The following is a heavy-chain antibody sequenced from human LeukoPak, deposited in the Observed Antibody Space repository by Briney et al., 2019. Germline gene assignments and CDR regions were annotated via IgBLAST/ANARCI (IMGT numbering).Heavy chain of an antibody. J-gene: IGHJ4*02. Sequence: ASVKVPCKASGGTFSSYAIGWVRQAPGQGLEWMGGIIPIFGTANYAQKFQGRVTITADESTSTAYMELSSLRSEDTAVYYCARDTAAPGESLVWGQGTLVTVSS. V-gene: IGHV1-69*01. CDR3: ARDTAAPGESLV. CDR1: GGTFSSYA. CDR2: IIPIFGTA. D-gene: IGHD6-13*01.